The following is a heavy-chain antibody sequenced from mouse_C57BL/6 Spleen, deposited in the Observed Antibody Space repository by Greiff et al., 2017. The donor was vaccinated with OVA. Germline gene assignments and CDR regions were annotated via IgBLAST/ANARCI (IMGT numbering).Heavy chain of an antibody. V-gene: IGHV8-12*01. CDR1: GFSLSTSGMG. Sequence: QVTLKVCGPGILQSSQTLSLTCSFSGFSLSTSGMGVSWIRQPSGKGLEWLAHIYWDDDKRYNPSLKSRLTISKDTSRNQVFLKITSVDTADTATYYCARRRTGPYWYFDVWGTGTTVTVSS. D-gene: IGHD4-1*01. J-gene: IGHJ1*03. CDR2: IYWDDDK. CDR3: ARRRTGPYWYFDV.